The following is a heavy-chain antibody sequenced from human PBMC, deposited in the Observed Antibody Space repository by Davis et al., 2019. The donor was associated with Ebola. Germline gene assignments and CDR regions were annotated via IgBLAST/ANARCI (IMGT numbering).Heavy chain of an antibody. V-gene: IGHV1-69*13. Sequence: SVKVSCKTSGGSFSSHPISWVRQAPRQGLEWMGGIIPIFDTPHYAQKFQGRITITADASTSTADMELSSLRSEDTATYFCARDFDGGNYHFDYWGPGTPVTVSS. CDR1: GGSFSSHP. D-gene: IGHD3-9*01. CDR2: IIPIFDTP. J-gene: IGHJ4*02. CDR3: ARDFDGGNYHFDY.